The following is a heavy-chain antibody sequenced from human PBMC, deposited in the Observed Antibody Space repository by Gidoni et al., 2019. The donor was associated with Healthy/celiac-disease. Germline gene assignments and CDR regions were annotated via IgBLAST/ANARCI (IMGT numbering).Heavy chain of an antibody. CDR2: ISSSSSYI. V-gene: IGHV3-21*01. CDR1: GFTFSSYS. J-gene: IGHJ6*02. CDR3: ASPRRGGPYYYYGMDV. Sequence: EVQLVESGGGLVKPGGSLRLSCAASGFTFSSYSMNWVRQAPGKGLEWVSSISSSSSYIYYADSVKGRFTISRDNAKNSLYLQMNSLRAEDTAVYYCASPRRGGPYYYYGMDVWGQGTTVTVSS. D-gene: IGHD6-6*01.